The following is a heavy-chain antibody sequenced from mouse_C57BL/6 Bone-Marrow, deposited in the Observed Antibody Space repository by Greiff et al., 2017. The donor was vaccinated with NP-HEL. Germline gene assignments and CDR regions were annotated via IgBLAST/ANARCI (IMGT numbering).Heavy chain of an antibody. CDR3: ARDGGVSKGGFAY. Sequence: DVKLQESGPGLVKPSQSLSLTCSVTGYSITSGYYWNWIRQFPGNKLEWMGYIIYDGSNNYNPSLKNRISITRDTSKNQFFLKLNSVTTEDTATYYCARDGGVSKGGFAYWGQGTLVTVSA. CDR1: GYSITSGYY. J-gene: IGHJ3*01. V-gene: IGHV3-6*01. D-gene: IGHD1-3*01. CDR2: IIYDGSN.